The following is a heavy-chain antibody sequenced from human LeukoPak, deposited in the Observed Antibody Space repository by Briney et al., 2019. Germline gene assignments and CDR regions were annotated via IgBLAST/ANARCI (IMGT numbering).Heavy chain of an antibody. CDR2: ISYDGSNK. CDR3: AKGKYSSPPKPQPYDY. CDR1: GFTFSSYA. D-gene: IGHD6-6*01. V-gene: IGHV3-30*04. J-gene: IGHJ4*02. Sequence: PGGSLRLSCAASGFTFSSYAMHWVRQAPGKGLEWVALISYDGSNKYYADSVKGRFTISRDNSKDTLYLQMNSLRAEDTAVYYCAKGKYSSPPKPQPYDYWGQGTLVTVSS.